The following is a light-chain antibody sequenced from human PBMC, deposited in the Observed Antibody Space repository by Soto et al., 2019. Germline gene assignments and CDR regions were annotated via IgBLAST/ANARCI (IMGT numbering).Light chain of an antibody. CDR1: QSVSTN. Sequence: EIVMTQSPATLSVSPGERATLSCRGSQSVSTNLAWYQQKPGQAPRLLIYGASTRATGIPARFSGSGSGTEFTLTISSLQSEDFAAYYCQQYDNWPPWTFGQGTRVEIK. CDR2: GAS. V-gene: IGKV3-15*01. J-gene: IGKJ1*01. CDR3: QQYDNWPPWT.